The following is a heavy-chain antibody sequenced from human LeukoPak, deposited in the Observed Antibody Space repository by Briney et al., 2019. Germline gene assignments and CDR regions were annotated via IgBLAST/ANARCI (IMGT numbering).Heavy chain of an antibody. CDR3: ARGEAAAGIYYYGMDV. CDR2: TYYRSKWYN. J-gene: IGHJ6*02. V-gene: IGHV6-1*01. D-gene: IGHD6-13*01. Sequence: SQTLSLTCAISGDSVSSNSAAWNWIRQSPSRGLEWLGRTYYRSKWYNDYAVSVKSRITINPDTSKNQFSLQLNSVTPEDTAVYYRARGEAAAGIYYYGMDVWGQETTVTVSS. CDR1: GDSVSSNSAA.